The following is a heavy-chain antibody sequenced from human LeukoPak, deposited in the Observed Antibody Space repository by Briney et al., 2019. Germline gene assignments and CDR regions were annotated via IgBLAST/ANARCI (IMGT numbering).Heavy chain of an antibody. J-gene: IGHJ4*02. CDR2: ITTSGSAT. CDR1: GFAFSTYT. V-gene: IGHV3-48*01. Sequence: GGSLRLSCEASGFAFSTYTMNWVRQAPGKGLQWVSCITTSGSATYYTDSVKGRFTISRDDARNSLYLQMNSLRAEDTAVYYCARHSGPNDYWGQGTLVTVSS. D-gene: IGHD6-19*01. CDR3: ARHSGPNDY.